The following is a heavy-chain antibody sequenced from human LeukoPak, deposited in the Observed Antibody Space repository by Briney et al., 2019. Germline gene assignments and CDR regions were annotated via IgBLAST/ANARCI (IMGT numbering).Heavy chain of an antibody. Sequence: SGTLSLTCAVSGGSISSSNWWSWVRQPPGKGLEWIGEIYHSGSTNYNPSLKSRVTISVDKSKNQFSLKLYSVTAADTAVYYCARREGELRYFDWLTPRDWGQGTLVTVSS. CDR2: IYHSGST. V-gene: IGHV4-4*02. D-gene: IGHD3-9*01. CDR1: GGSISSSNW. J-gene: IGHJ4*02. CDR3: ARREGELRYFDWLTPRD.